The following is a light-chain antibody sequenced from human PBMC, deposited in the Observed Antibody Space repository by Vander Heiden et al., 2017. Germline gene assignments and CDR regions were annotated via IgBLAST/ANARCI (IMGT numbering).Light chain of an antibody. J-gene: IGKJ1*01. V-gene: IGKV1-39*01. CDR2: AAS. CDR1: QSISSY. Sequence: DIQMTQSPSSLSASVGDRVTITCRASQSISSYLNGYQQKPGKAPKLLIYAASSLQSGVPSRFSGSGSATDFTLTISSLQPEDFATYYCQQSYSTPPAFGQGTKVEIK. CDR3: QQSYSTPPA.